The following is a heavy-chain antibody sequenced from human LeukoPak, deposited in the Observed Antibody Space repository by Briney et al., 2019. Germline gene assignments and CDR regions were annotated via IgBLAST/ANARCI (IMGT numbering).Heavy chain of an antibody. J-gene: IGHJ4*02. Sequence: GGSLRLSCAASGFAFSSYWMSWDRQAPGKALEWVANIRQDGTDKQYVDSVKGRFTISRDNAKNSLFLQTDSLRAEDSAVYYCVRYSRSITPAYWGQGTLVTVSS. CDR2: IRQDGTDK. D-gene: IGHD2-21*01. V-gene: IGHV3-7*01. CDR3: VRYSRSITPAY. CDR1: GFAFSSYW.